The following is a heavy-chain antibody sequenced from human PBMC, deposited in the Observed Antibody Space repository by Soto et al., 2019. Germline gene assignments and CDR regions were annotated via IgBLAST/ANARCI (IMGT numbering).Heavy chain of an antibody. J-gene: IGHJ5*02. CDR1: GGSISSYY. CDR3: ARASGSSYWFDP. V-gene: IGHV4-59*01. Sequence: SETLSLTCTVSGGSISSYYWSWIRQPPGKGLEWIGYIYYSGSTNYNPSLKSRVSISVDTSKNQFSLKLSSVTAADTAVYYCARASGSSYWFDPWGQGTLVTVSS. CDR2: IYYSGST. D-gene: IGHD1-26*01.